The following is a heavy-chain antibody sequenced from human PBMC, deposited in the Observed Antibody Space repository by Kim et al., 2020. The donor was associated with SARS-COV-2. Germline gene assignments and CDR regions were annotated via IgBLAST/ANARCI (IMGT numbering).Heavy chain of an antibody. V-gene: IGHV4-59*13. CDR2: IYYSGST. CDR1: GGSISSYY. CDR3: ARDQEWSGSYPDAFDI. Sequence: SETLSLTCTVSGGSISSYYWSWIRQPPGKGLEWIGYIYYSGSTNYNPSLKSRVTISVDTSKNQFSLKLSSVTAADTAVYYCARDQEWSGSYPDAFDIWGQGTMVTVSS. J-gene: IGHJ3*02. D-gene: IGHD1-26*01.